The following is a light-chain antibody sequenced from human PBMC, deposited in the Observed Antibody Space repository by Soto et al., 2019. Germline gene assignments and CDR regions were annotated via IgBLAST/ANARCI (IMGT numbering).Light chain of an antibody. CDR2: DVS. V-gene: IGLV2-14*01. J-gene: IGLJ1*01. CDR1: SSDVGGSNY. CDR3: SSYTSSSTYV. Sequence: QSVLTQPASASGSPGQSITISCTGTSSDVGGSNYVSWYQQHPGKAPKLIISDVSYRPSGVSNRFSGSKSGNTASLTISGLQVEDEADYYCSSYTSSSTYVFGTGTKVTVL.